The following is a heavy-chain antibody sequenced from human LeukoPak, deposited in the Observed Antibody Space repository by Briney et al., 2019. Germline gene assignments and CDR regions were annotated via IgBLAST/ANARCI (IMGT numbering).Heavy chain of an antibody. D-gene: IGHD3-3*01. Sequence: SETLSLTCAVSGYSISSEYYGGWIRQPPGKGLEWIGSIYHSGSTYYNPSLKSRVTMPVDTSKNQFSLKLTSVTAADTAVYYCARQNGFGEEFDYWGQGTLVTVSS. J-gene: IGHJ4*02. V-gene: IGHV4-38-2*01. CDR1: GYSISSEYY. CDR3: ARQNGFGEEFDY. CDR2: IYHSGST.